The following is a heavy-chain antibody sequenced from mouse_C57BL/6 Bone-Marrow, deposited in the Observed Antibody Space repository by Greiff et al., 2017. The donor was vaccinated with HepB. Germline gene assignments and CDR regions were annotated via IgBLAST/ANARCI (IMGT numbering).Heavy chain of an antibody. D-gene: IGHD2-1*01. J-gene: IGHJ2*01. Sequence: EVHLVESGGGLVKPGGSLKLSCAASGFTFSSYAMSWVRQTPEKRLEWVATISDGGSYTYYPDNVKGRFTISRDNAKNNLYLQMSHLKSEDTAMYYCARAPWGNYGIDYWGQGTTLTVSS. V-gene: IGHV5-4*01. CDR2: ISDGGSYT. CDR1: GFTFSSYA. CDR3: ARAPWGNYGIDY.